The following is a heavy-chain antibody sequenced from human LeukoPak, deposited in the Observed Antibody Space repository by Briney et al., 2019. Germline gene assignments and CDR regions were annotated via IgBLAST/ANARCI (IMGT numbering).Heavy chain of an antibody. CDR1: GYTFTSYY. Sequence: GASVKVSCKASGYTFTSYYMRWVRQAPGQGLEWMGIINPSGGSTSYAQKFQGRVTMTRDTSTSTVYMELSSLRSEDTAVYYCARDFSRSFVPTGLFDPWGQGTLVTVSS. D-gene: IGHD3-10*02. J-gene: IGHJ5*02. CDR2: INPSGGST. V-gene: IGHV1-46*01. CDR3: ARDFSRSFVPTGLFDP.